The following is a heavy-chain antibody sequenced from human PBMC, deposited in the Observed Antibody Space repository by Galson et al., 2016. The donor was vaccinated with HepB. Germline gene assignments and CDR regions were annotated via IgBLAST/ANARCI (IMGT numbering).Heavy chain of an antibody. J-gene: IGHJ4*02. CDR1: GFTFSSCG. V-gene: IGHV3-48*02. D-gene: IGHD1-26*01. CDR2: ISISGSII. CDR3: ARSQVGATASLDY. Sequence: LRLSCAASGFTFSSCGMNWVRQAPGKGLEWISYISISGSIIHYADSVKGRFTISRDKTKNSLYLQMNSLRDEDTAVYYCARSQVGATASLDYWGQGTLVTVSS.